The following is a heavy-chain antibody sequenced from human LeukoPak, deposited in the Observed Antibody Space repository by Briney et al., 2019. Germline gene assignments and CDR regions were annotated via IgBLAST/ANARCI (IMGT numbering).Heavy chain of an antibody. CDR2: ISFSGANS. J-gene: IGHJ3*01. CDR3: ARDIQLST. V-gene: IGHV3-23*01. CDR1: GFTFSDSA. D-gene: IGHD5-24*01. Sequence: GGSLRLSCAASGFTFSDSAMPWVRQAPGKGLAGLSLISFSGANSYYADSVKGRFPSSRDNSNDTLFLQMNSLRAEDTAIYYCARDIQLSTWGLGTMVTVSS.